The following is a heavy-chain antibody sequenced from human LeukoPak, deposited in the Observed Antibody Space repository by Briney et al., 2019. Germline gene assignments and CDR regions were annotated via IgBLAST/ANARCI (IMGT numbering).Heavy chain of an antibody. CDR2: IKQDGSEK. Sequence: GGSLRLSCVASGLTFSSYWMSWVRQAPGKGPEWVANIKQDGSEKNYVGSVKGRFTISRDNAKNSLYLQMNSLRAEDTAVYYCARDLSYTDYWGQGTRVTVSS. J-gene: IGHJ4*02. CDR1: GLTFSSYW. V-gene: IGHV3-7*01. CDR3: ARDLSYTDY. D-gene: IGHD1-26*01.